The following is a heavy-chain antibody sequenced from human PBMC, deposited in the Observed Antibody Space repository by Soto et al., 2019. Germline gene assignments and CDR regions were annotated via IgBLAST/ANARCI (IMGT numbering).Heavy chain of an antibody. J-gene: IGHJ4*02. V-gene: IGHV3-7*01. CDR1: GFTFSSYW. D-gene: IGHD2-15*01. CDR2: IKQDGSEK. CDR3: ARDGTQVVVAAPLYDY. Sequence: GGSLRLSCAASGFTFSSYWMSWVRQAPGKGLEWVANIKQDGSEKYYVDSVKGRFTISRDNAKNSLYLQMNSLRAEDTAVYYCARDGTQVVVAAPLYDYWGQGTLVTVSS.